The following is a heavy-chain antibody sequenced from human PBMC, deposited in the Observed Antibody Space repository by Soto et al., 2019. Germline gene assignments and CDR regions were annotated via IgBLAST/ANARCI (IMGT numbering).Heavy chain of an antibody. D-gene: IGHD3-9*01. CDR3: ARAYDILTGFQVYCMDV. J-gene: IGHJ6*02. CDR1: GFTFSSYS. Sequence: GGSLRLSCAASGFTFSSYSMNWVRQAPGKGLEWVSSISSSSSYIYYADSVKGRFTISRDNAKNSLYLQMNSLRAEDTAVYYCARAYDILTGFQVYCMDVWGQGTTVTVSS. CDR2: ISSSSSYI. V-gene: IGHV3-21*01.